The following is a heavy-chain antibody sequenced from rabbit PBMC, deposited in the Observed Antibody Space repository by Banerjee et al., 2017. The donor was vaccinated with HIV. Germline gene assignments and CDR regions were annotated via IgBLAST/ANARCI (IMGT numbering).Heavy chain of an antibody. CDR2: IDPVFGSA. CDR3: ARGGGL. V-gene: IGHV1S47*01. Sequence: QEQLVESGGGLVKPGASLTLTCKASSFSFSDRDVMCWVRQAPGKGLEWIGYIDPVFGSAYYASWVNGRFSISRENTQNTVSLQLNSLTAADTATYFCARGGGLWGPGTLVTVS. J-gene: IGHJ6*01. CDR1: SFSFSDRDV.